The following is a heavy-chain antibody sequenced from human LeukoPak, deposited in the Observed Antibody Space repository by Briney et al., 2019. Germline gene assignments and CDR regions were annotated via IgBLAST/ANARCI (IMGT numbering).Heavy chain of an antibody. V-gene: IGHV4-34*01. Sequence: SETLSLTCAVYGGSFSGYNLSWIRQPPGKGLEWIWEINHSRSTNYNPSLKSRVTISVATSNNQFSLKQKSIACEHTAVLCCSGGLMLVVPAANWRTYYYYYMDVWGKGTTVTVSS. CDR2: INHSRST. J-gene: IGHJ6*03. CDR1: GGSFSGYN. CDR3: SGGLMLVVPAANWRTYYYYYMDV. D-gene: IGHD2-2*01.